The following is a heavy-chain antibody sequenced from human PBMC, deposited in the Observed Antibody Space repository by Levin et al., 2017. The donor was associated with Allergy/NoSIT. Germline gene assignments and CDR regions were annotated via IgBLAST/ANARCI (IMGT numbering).Heavy chain of an antibody. CDR2: ISYDGSGE. CDR3: AKERGSSGRAGWFDP. Sequence: PGWSLRLSCTASGFTFSGSVMHWVRQAPGKGLEWMTVISYDGSGEQYADSVKGRFTISRDNAKNTLYLQMNSLRSEDTAVYYCAKERGSSGRAGWFDPWGQGTLVTVSS. V-gene: IGHV3-30*01. D-gene: IGHD6-19*01. CDR1: GFTFSGSV. J-gene: IGHJ5*02.